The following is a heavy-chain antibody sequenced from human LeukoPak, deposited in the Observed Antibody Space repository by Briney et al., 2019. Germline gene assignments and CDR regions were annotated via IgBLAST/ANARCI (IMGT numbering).Heavy chain of an antibody. J-gene: IGHJ4*02. D-gene: IGHD3-22*01. Sequence: GGSLRLSCAASGFTFSSYGMHWVRQAPGKGLEWVAYIQNDGSNEQYADSVKGRFSISRDSSKNILYLQMNSLRAEDTAVYYCARAPAHYYDSSDHYYVGESYFDYWGQGTLVTVSS. CDR3: ARAPAHYYDSSDHYYVGESYFDY. CDR1: GFTFSSYG. CDR2: IQNDGSNE. V-gene: IGHV3-30*02.